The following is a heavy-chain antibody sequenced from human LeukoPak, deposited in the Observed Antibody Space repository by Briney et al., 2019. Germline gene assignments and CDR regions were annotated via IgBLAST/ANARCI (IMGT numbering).Heavy chain of an antibody. J-gene: IGHJ4*02. CDR3: ARGVYIAAAQYGY. Sequence: SETLSLTCTVSGGSISSYYWSWIRQPPGKGLEWIGYFYYSGTTNYNPSLKSRVTISVDTSKNQFSLKLSSVTAADTAVYYCARGVYIAAAQYGYWGQGTLVTVSS. V-gene: IGHV4-59*01. CDR2: FYYSGTT. CDR1: GGSISSYY. D-gene: IGHD6-13*01.